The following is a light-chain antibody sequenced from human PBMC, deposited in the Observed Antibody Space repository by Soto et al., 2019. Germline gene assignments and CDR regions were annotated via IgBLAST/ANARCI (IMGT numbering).Light chain of an antibody. CDR3: QQSYNNPIT. CDR1: QSINIY. Sequence: DVQLTQSPSSLSASVGDRVTISCRSSQSINIYVNWYQHKSGKSPELLIFDASNLQSGVPSRFSGGGSGTDFTLTINSLQPEDFATYYCQQSYNNPITFGQGTLLDIK. V-gene: IGKV1-39*01. J-gene: IGKJ5*01. CDR2: DAS.